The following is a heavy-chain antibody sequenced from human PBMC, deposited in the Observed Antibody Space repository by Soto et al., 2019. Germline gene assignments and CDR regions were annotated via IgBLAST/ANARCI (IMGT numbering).Heavy chain of an antibody. CDR1: GGSIRSGGYF. D-gene: IGHD6-25*01. Sequence: QVQLEASGPGLVKPSQTLSLTCSVSGGSIRSGGYFWTWIRQHPGKGLEYIGHIYSSGSTYYIPSLRRRTTMSLDTPKNQFSLNPTSVTAADTTLYFCARLNSGLYQPCDSWGQGALVTVSP. V-gene: IGHV4-31*03. CDR2: IYSSGST. CDR3: ARLNSGLYQPCDS. J-gene: IGHJ4*02.